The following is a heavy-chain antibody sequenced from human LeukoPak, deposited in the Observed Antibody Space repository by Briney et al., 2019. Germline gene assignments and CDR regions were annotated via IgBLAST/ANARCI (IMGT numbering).Heavy chain of an antibody. CDR1: GGSFSGYY. V-gene: IGHV4-34*01. D-gene: IGHD1-26*01. CDR3: ATWGATVDFYFQN. CDR2: INHSGST. J-gene: IGHJ1*01. Sequence: SETLSLTCAVYGGSFSGYYWSWIRQPPGKGLEWIGEINHSGSTNYNPSLKSRVTISVDTSKNQFSLKLSSVTAADTAVYYCATWGATVDFYFQNWGQGTLVTVSS.